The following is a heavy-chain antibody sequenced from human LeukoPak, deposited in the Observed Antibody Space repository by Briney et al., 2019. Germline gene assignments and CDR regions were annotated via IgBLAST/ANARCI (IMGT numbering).Heavy chain of an antibody. V-gene: IGHV4-39*07. CDR2: IYYSGTT. CDR1: GGSISSSTYY. J-gene: IGHJ3*02. D-gene: IGHD2-15*01. CDR3: ARGVQYCSGGSCSNDAFDI. Sequence: SETLSLTCTVSGGSISSSTYYWGWIRQPPGRGLEWIGTIYYSGTTYYNPSLKSRVTISVDTSKNQFSLKLSSVTAAETAVYYCARGVQYCSGGSCSNDAFDIWGQGTMVTVSS.